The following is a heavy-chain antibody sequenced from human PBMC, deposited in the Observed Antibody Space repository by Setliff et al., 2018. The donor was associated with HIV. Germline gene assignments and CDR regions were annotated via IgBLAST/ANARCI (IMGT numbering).Heavy chain of an antibody. Sequence: KTSETLSLTCAVYGGSFSGYYWSWIRQPPGKGLEWIGEINHSGTTNYNPSLKSRVMISMDTSKNQFSLKLTSVTAADTSVYYCARYGPDTYQPLWSFGVWGRGTMVTVSS. D-gene: IGHD3-10*01. V-gene: IGHV4-34*01. CDR2: INHSGTT. CDR3: ARYGPDTYQPLWSFGV. J-gene: IGHJ2*01. CDR1: GGSFSGYY.